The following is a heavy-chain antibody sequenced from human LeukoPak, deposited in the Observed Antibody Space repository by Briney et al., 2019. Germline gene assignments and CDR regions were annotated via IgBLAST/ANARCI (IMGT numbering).Heavy chain of an antibody. D-gene: IGHD3-16*01. J-gene: IGHJ6*02. CDR2: VMPIYGTP. CDR1: GGSFSSSG. Sequence: ASVKDSCKASGGSFSSSGFSWVRQAPGQGLEWMGGVMPIYGTPSYAQKFQGRVTITTDESTSTAYMELSSLRSEDTAVYYCARDHRGIVENGYDYFYYDMDVWGQGTTVTVSS. V-gene: IGHV1-69*05. CDR3: ARDHRGIVENGYDYFYYDMDV.